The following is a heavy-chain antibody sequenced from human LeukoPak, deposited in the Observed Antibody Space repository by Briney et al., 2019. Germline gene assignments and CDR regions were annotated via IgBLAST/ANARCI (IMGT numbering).Heavy chain of an antibody. CDR3: ARGHGDRNQYTRDNWFDP. V-gene: IGHV1-69*13. Sequence: GASVKVSCKASGGTFSSYAISWVRQAPGQGLEWMGGIIPIFGTANYAQKFQGRVTITADESTSTAYMELSSLRSEDTAVYYCARGHGDRNQYTRDNWFDPWGQGTLVTVSS. J-gene: IGHJ5*02. D-gene: IGHD1-14*01. CDR2: IIPIFGTA. CDR1: GGTFSSYA.